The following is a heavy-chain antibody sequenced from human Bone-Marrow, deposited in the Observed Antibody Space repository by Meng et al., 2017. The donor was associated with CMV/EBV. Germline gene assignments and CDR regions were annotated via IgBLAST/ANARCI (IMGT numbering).Heavy chain of an antibody. CDR3: ARDVVVVPPAIKFRGYYGMDV. D-gene: IGHD2-2*02. Sequence: SETLSLTCAVYGGSFSGYYWSWIRQPPGKGLEWIGEINHSGSTNYNPSLKSRVTISVDTSKNQFSLKLSSVTAAETAVYYCARDVVVVPPAIKFRGYYGMDVWGQGTTVTVSS. CDR2: INHSGST. J-gene: IGHJ6*02. V-gene: IGHV4-34*01. CDR1: GGSFSGYY.